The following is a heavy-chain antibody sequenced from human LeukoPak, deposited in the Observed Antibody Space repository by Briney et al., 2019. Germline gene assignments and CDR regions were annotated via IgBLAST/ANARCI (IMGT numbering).Heavy chain of an antibody. CDR3: TTGPFDYYGSASYLANGMDV. CDR1: GFTFSNAW. Sequence: GGSLRLSCAASGFTFSNAWMSWVRQAPGKGLEWVGRIKSKTDGGTTDYTAPVKGRFTISRDDSKNTLYLHMDSLKTEDTAVYYCTTGPFDYYGSASYLANGMDVWGQGTTVTVSS. V-gene: IGHV3-15*01. J-gene: IGHJ6*02. D-gene: IGHD3-10*01. CDR2: IKSKTDGGTT.